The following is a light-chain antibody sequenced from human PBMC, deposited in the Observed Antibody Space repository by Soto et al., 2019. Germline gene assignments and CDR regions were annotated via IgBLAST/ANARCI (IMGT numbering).Light chain of an antibody. J-gene: IGLJ2*01. CDR2: GNN. CDR1: SSNIGAGYD. V-gene: IGLV1-40*01. CDR3: QSYDSSLSGVV. Sequence: QSVLTQPPSVSGAPGQRVTISCTGSSSNIGAGYDVHWYQHLPGTAPKLLIYGNNNRPSGVPDRFSGSKSGTSASLAVTGLQAEDEADYYCQSYDSSLSGVVFGGGTQLTVL.